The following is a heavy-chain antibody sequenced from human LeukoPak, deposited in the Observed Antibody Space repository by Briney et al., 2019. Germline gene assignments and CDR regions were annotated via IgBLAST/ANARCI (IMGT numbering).Heavy chain of an antibody. CDR1: GGSISSYY. CDR2: IYYSGST. Sequence: SETLSLTCTVSGGSISSYYWSWIRQPPGKGLEWIGYIYYSGSTYYNPSLKSRVTISVDTSKNQFSLKLSSVTAADTAVYYCARWGRRYGMDVWGQGTTVTVSS. CDR3: ARWGRRYGMDV. D-gene: IGHD7-27*01. J-gene: IGHJ6*02. V-gene: IGHV4-59*12.